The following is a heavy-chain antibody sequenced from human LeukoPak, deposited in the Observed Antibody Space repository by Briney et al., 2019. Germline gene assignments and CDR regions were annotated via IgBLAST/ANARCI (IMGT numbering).Heavy chain of an antibody. Sequence: SSVKVSCKASGGTFSSYAISWVRQAPGQGLEWMGGIIPIFGTANYAQKFQGRVTITADESTSTAYMELSSLRSEDTAVYYCAESITIFXVVIDSWFDPWGQGTLVTVSS. CDR2: IIPIFGTA. V-gene: IGHV1-69*01. CDR1: GGTFSSYA. CDR3: AESITIFXVVIDSWFDP. D-gene: IGHD3-3*01. J-gene: IGHJ5*02.